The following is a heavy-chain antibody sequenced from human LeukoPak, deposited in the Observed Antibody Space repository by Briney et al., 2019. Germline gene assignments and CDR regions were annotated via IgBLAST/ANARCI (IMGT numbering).Heavy chain of an antibody. CDR3: AKDAVAVAHTKYFQH. CDR1: GFTFSSYA. Sequence: GGSLRLSCAASGFTFSSYAMSWVGQAPGKGLEWVAAISGSGGSTYYADPVKGRFTISRDNSKNTLYLQMNSLRAEDTAVYYCAKDAVAVAHTKYFQHWGQGTLVTVSS. CDR2: ISGSGGST. V-gene: IGHV3-23*01. D-gene: IGHD6-19*01. J-gene: IGHJ1*01.